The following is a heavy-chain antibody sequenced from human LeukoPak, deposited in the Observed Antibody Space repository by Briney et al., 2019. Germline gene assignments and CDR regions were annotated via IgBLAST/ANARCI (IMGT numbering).Heavy chain of an antibody. CDR1: GFTFSSYE. Sequence: GGSLRLSCAASGFTFSSYEMNWVRQAPGKGLDWVAYISSSGSTIYYADSVKGRFTISRDNAKNSLYLQMNSLRAEDTAVYYCAELGITMIGGVWGKGTTVTISS. CDR2: ISSSGSTI. CDR3: AELGITMIGGV. V-gene: IGHV3-48*03. D-gene: IGHD3-10*02. J-gene: IGHJ6*04.